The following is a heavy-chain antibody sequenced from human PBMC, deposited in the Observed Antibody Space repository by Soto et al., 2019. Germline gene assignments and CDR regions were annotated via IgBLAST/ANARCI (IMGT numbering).Heavy chain of an antibody. J-gene: IGHJ6*02. CDR1: GFTFGSYG. V-gene: IGHV3-23*01. D-gene: IGHD1-26*01. CDR3: AKAKGRSNFYYSGLDV. Sequence: EVQLMESGGGLVQPGGSLRLSCAASGFTFGSYGMTWVRQAPGKGLECVSGITAATGTTYYADSVKGRFTISRDLSTNTLFLQMNSLRAAHSAVYYCAKAKGRSNFYYSGLDVWGQGTTVTVSS. CDR2: ITAATGTT.